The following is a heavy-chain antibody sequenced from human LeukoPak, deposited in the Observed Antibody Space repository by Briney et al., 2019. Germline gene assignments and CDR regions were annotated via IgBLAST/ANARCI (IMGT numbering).Heavy chain of an antibody. D-gene: IGHD1-26*01. Sequence: SETLSLTCTVSGGSISSHYWSWIRQPPGKGLEWIGYIYYTGITNYNPSLKSRVTISVDTSKNQFSLKLNSVTAADTAVYYCARRRVGAISLYNWFDPWGQGTLVTVSS. CDR2: IYYTGIT. CDR3: ARRRVGAISLYNWFDP. CDR1: GGSISSHY. J-gene: IGHJ5*02. V-gene: IGHV4-59*08.